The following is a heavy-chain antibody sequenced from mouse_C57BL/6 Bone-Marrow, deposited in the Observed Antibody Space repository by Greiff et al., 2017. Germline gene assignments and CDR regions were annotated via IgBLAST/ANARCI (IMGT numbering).Heavy chain of an antibody. CDR2: IDPSDSYT. CDR1: GYTFTSYW. D-gene: IGHD1-1*01. J-gene: IGHJ4*01. V-gene: IGHV1-50*01. CDR3: ASITTVVATGDYAMDY. Sequence: VQLQQPGAELVKPGASVKLSCKASGYTFTSYWMQWVKQRPGQGLEWIGEIDPSDSYTNYNQKFKGKATLTVDTSSSTAYMQLSSLTSEDSAVYYCASITTVVATGDYAMDYWGQGTSVTVSA.